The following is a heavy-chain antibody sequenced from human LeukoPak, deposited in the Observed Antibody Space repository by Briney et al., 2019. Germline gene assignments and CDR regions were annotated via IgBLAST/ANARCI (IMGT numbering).Heavy chain of an antibody. CDR3: AKESGTYYGYFDY. D-gene: IGHD1-26*01. V-gene: IGHV3-23*01. CDR1: EFTFSSYA. Sequence: PGGSLRLSCAASEFTFSSYAMGWVRQAPGKGLEWVSGISGSGDSTYYADSVRGRFTISRDTSKNTVFLRMNSLRAEDTAVYYCAKESGTYYGYFDYWGQGTLVTVSS. J-gene: IGHJ4*02. CDR2: ISGSGDST.